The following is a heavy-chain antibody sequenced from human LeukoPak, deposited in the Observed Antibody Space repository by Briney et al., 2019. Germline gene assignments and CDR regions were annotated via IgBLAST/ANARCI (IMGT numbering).Heavy chain of an antibody. CDR2: IYTSGST. CDR3: ARVRRPPPNYGDAGNDAFDI. D-gene: IGHD4-17*01. CDR1: GGSISSYY. J-gene: IGHJ3*02. V-gene: IGHV4-4*07. Sequence: SETLSLTCTVSGGSISSYYWSWIRQPAGKGLEWIGRIYTSGSTNYNPSLKSRVTMSVDTSKNQFSLRLRSVTTADSAVYYCARVRRPPPNYGDAGNDAFDIWGQGTVVTVS.